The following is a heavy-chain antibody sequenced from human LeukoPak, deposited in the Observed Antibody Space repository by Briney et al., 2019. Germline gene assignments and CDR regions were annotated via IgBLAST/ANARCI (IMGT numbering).Heavy chain of an antibody. J-gene: IGHJ4*02. CDR1: GFTFSSYW. V-gene: IGHV3-7*01. D-gene: IGHD6-19*01. Sequence: GGSLRLSCAASGFTFSSYWMSWVRQAPGRGLEWVANIKQDGSEKYYVDSVKGRFTISRDNAENSLYLQMNSLRAEDTAVYYCATITSSGWSDYWGQGTLVTVSS. CDR3: ATITSSGWSDY. CDR2: IKQDGSEK.